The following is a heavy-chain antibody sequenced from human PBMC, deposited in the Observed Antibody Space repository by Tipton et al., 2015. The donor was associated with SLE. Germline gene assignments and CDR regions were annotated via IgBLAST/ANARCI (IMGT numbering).Heavy chain of an antibody. J-gene: IGHJ4*02. V-gene: IGHV4-34*01. CDR3: ARRTDY. Sequence: TLSLTCAVYGGSFSGYYWSWIRQPPGKGLEWIGEISHRGSTNYNPSLKSRVTISADTSKNQFSLKLSSVTAADTAVYYCARRTDYWGQGTLATASS. CDR2: ISHRGST. CDR1: GGSFSGYY.